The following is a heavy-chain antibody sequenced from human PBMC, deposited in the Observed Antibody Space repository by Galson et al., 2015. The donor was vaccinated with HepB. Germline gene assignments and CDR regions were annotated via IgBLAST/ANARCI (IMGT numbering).Heavy chain of an antibody. D-gene: IGHD3-10*01. CDR3: ARGATWLGDVTPENDY. Sequence: SLRLSCAASGFTLSSYALGWVRQAPGKGLEWVATISYNGLNEYYAASVRGRFTISRDNSKNMLYLQMDSLRPEDTAVYYCARGATWLGDVTPENDYWGQGTLVTVSS. CDR2: ISYNGLNE. V-gene: IGHV3-30-3*01. CDR1: GFTLSSYA. J-gene: IGHJ4*02.